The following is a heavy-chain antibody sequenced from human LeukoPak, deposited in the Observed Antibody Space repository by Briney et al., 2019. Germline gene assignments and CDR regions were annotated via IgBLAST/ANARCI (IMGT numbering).Heavy chain of an antibody. J-gene: IGHJ5*02. CDR2: ISSSSSYI. CDR1: GFTFSSYS. D-gene: IGHD2-2*01. Sequence: TGGSLRLSCAASGFTFSSYSMNWVRQAPGKGLEWVSSISSSSSYIYYADSVKGRFAISRDNAKNSLYLQMNSLRAEDTAVYYCARHDIVVGFDPWGQGTLVTVSS. CDR3: ARHDIVVGFDP. V-gene: IGHV3-21*01.